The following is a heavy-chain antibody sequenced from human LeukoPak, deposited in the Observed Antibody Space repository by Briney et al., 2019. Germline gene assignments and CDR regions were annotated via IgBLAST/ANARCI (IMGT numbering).Heavy chain of an antibody. CDR3: ARDPGRRYFDL. CDR2: IYYSGST. Sequence: PSEILSLTCTVSGGSISSYYWSWIRQPPGKGLEWIGYIYYSGSTNYNPSLKSRVTISVDTSKNQFSLKLSSVTAADTAVYYCARDPGRRYFDLWGRGTLVTVSS. J-gene: IGHJ2*01. CDR1: GGSISSYY. V-gene: IGHV4-59*01.